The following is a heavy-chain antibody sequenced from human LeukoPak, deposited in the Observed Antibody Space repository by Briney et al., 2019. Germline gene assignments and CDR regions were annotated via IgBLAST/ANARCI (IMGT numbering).Heavy chain of an antibody. J-gene: IGHJ4*02. D-gene: IGHD3-10*01. V-gene: IGHV3-23*01. CDR3: ARGSGTSRPYYLDY. CDR2: ISGSGDST. Sequence: GGSLRLSCAASGFAFKNYVMTWVRQAPGKGLDWFSAISGSGDSTYYAGSVKGRFTISRDSSKSTMYLQMTSLTAEDTAVYYCARGSGTSRPYYLDYWGRGTLVTVSS. CDR1: GFAFKNYV.